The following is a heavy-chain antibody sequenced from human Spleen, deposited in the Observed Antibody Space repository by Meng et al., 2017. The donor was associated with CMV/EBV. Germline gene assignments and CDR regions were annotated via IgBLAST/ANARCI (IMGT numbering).Heavy chain of an antibody. CDR3: ASPYYGSGSYVDF. Sequence: GSLRLSCTVSGGSISSYYWSWIRQPPGKGLEWIGHTYYSGSTNYNPSLRSRVTISVDTSKNQFSLKLSSVTAADTAVYYCASPYYGSGSYVDFWGQGTLVTVSS. V-gene: IGHV4-59*08. J-gene: IGHJ4*02. D-gene: IGHD3-10*01. CDR2: TYYSGST. CDR1: GGSISSYY.